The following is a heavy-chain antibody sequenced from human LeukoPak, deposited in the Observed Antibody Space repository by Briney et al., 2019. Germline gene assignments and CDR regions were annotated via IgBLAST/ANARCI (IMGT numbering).Heavy chain of an antibody. CDR3: AKGALLEWLFGWFDP. CDR1: GFTLSSYA. Sequence: GGSLRLSRAASGFTLSSYAMSWVRQAPGKGLEWVSAISGSGGSTCYADSVKGRFTISRDNSKNTLYLQMNSLRAEDTAVYYCAKGALLEWLFGWFDPWGQGTLVTVSS. CDR2: ISGSGGST. J-gene: IGHJ5*02. V-gene: IGHV3-23*01. D-gene: IGHD3-3*02.